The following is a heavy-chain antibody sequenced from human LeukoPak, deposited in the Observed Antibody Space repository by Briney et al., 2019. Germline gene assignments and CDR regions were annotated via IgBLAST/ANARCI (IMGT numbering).Heavy chain of an antibody. V-gene: IGHV3-30*03. Sequence: GGSLRLSCAASGFTFSSYGMHWVRQAPGEGLEWVAVISYDGSNKYYADSVKGRFTISRDNSKNTLYLQMNSLRAEDTAVYYCAINKGGGSGWYWDLDYWGQGTLVTVSS. CDR2: ISYDGSNK. D-gene: IGHD6-19*01. CDR3: AINKGGGSGWYWDLDY. J-gene: IGHJ4*02. CDR1: GFTFSSYG.